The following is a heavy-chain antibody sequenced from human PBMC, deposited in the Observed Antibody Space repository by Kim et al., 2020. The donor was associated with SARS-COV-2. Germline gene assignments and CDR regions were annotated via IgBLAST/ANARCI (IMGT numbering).Heavy chain of an antibody. J-gene: IGHJ6*01. D-gene: IGHD5-12*01. CDR2: IYYSGST. CDR3: ARDRIVATKCYYYYYAVDV. V-gene: IGHV4-59*01. Sequence: SETLSLTCTVSGGSISSYYWSWIRQPPGKGLEWIGYIYYSGSTNYNPSLKSRVTISVDTSKNQFSLKLSSVTAADTAVYYCARDRIVATKCYYYYYAVDV. CDR1: GGSISSYY.